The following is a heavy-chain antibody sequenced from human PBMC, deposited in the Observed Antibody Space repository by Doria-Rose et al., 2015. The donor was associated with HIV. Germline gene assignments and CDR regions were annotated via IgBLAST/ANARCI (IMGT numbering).Heavy chain of an antibody. J-gene: IGHJ4*02. D-gene: IGHD6-13*01. CDR1: GVSLSSPGMS. Sequence: QVTLKESGPVLVKPTETLTLTCTVSGVSLSSPGMSVSWIRQPPGKALEWLANNFSDDERYYKTSLKSRLTISRGTSKSQVVLTMTDMDPVDTATYYCARIKSSRWYHKYYFDFWGQGTLVIVSA. V-gene: IGHV2-26*01. CDR2: NFSDDER. CDR3: ARIKSSRWYHKYYFDF.